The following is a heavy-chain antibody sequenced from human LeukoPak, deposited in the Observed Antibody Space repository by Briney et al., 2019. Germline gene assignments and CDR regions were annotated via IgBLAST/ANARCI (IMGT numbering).Heavy chain of an antibody. J-gene: IGHJ1*01. D-gene: IGHD3-3*01. CDR3: ARVVTVFEMVPKYFQY. CDR2: INPNSGAT. Sequence: ASVKVSCKASGYTFTGYYIHWVRQAPGQGLEWMGWINPNSGATNYAQQFQGRVTMTRDTSINTAYMELSRLRSDDTAVYYCARVVTVFEMVPKYFQYWGQGTLVTVSS. CDR1: GYTFTGYY. V-gene: IGHV1-2*02.